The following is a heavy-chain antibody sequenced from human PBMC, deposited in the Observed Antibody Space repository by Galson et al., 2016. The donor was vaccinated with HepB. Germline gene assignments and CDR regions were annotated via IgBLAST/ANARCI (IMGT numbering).Heavy chain of an antibody. V-gene: IGHV3-53*04. CDR2: IYNDGNA. CDR1: GFSVSTNY. CDR3: ATAYCNGGTCPMWAAFDL. Sequence: SLRLSCAATGFSVSTNYMSWVRQAPGEGLECVSIIYNDGNAFYSTSVRGRFTTSRHTSDNIVYLQMNSLKTEDTAVYYCATAYCNGGTCPMWAAFDLWGLGTKVTVSS. J-gene: IGHJ3*01. D-gene: IGHD2-15*01.